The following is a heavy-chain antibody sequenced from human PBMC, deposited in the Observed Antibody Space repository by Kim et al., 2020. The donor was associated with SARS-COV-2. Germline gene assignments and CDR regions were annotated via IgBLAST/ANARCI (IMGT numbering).Heavy chain of an antibody. Sequence: ASVKVSCKASGYTFTGYYMHWVRQAPGQGLEWMGWINPNSGGTNYAQKFQGRVTMTRDTSISTAYMELSRLRSDDTAVYYCAREAVDIVVVPAAMGDILFDYWGQGTLVTVSS. J-gene: IGHJ4*02. CDR1: GYTFTGYY. CDR3: AREAVDIVVVPAAMGDILFDY. V-gene: IGHV1-2*02. CDR2: INPNSGGT. D-gene: IGHD2-2*01.